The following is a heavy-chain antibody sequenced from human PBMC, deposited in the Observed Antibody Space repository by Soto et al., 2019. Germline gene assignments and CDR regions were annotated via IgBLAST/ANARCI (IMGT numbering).Heavy chain of an antibody. D-gene: IGHD2-15*01. J-gene: IGHJ3*02. CDR1: GGSISSGGYY. CDR3: ARGGYCSGGSCPGYAFDI. V-gene: IGHV4-31*03. CDR2: IYYSGST. Sequence: PSETLSLTCTVSGGSISSGGYYWSWIRQHPGKGLEWIGYIYYSGSTYYNPSLKSRVTISVDTSKNQFSLKLSSVTAADTAVYYCARGGYCSGGSCPGYAFDIWGQGTMVTVSS.